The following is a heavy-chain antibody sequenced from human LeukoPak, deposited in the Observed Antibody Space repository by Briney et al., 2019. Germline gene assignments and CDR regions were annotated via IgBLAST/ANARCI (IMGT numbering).Heavy chain of an antibody. V-gene: IGHV3-21*01. CDR1: GFTFISYS. Sequence: PGGSLRVSCAASGFTFISYSMNWVRQAPGKGLEWVSSISSSSSYIYYADSVKGRFTISRDNAKNSLYLQMNSLRAEDTAVYYCARDPKAVANWFDPWGQGTLVTVSS. CDR3: ARDPKAVANWFDP. J-gene: IGHJ5*02. D-gene: IGHD6-19*01. CDR2: ISSSSSYI.